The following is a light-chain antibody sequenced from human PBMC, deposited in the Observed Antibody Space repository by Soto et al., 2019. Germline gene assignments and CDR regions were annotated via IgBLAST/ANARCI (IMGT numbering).Light chain of an antibody. CDR1: SSDVGGYNS. CDR3: RSFAGSNNPYV. CDR2: EVS. Sequence: QSALTQPPSASGSPGQSVTISCTGTSSDVGGYNSVSWYQHHPGKAPKLMIYEVSKRPSWVPDRFSGSKSGNTASLTVSGLQAEDEADYYCRSFAGSNNPYVFGTGTKLTVL. V-gene: IGLV2-8*01. J-gene: IGLJ1*01.